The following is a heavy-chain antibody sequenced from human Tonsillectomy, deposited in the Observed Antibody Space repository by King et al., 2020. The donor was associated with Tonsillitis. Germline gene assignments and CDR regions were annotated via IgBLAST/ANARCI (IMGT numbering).Heavy chain of an antibody. J-gene: IGHJ6*02. CDR1: GFTFSTYD. V-gene: IGHV3-30*18. CDR3: AKPWANTASLYSYYALDV. CDR2: ISYDGSNK. Sequence: QVQLVESGGGVVHPGRSLRLSCAASGFTFSTYDMHWVRQAPGKGLEWVAVISYDGSNKFYADSVKGRFTISRDNSKNTLYLQMNSLRAEDTAVYYCAKPWANTASLYSYYALDVWGQGTTVTVSS. D-gene: IGHD5-18*01.